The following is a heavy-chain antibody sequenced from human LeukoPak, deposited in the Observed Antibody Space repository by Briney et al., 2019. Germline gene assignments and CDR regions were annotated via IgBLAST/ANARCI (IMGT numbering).Heavy chain of an antibody. Sequence: SETLSLTCTVSGGFISSYYWSWIRQPPGKRLEWIGHISYSGSTNYNPSLKSRVTMSVVTSKKQFSLNLSSVTAADTAVYYCARDSGFGELARFWGQGTLVTVSS. V-gene: IGHV4-59*01. CDR2: ISYSGST. CDR1: GGFISSYY. J-gene: IGHJ4*02. D-gene: IGHD3-10*01. CDR3: ARDSGFGELARF.